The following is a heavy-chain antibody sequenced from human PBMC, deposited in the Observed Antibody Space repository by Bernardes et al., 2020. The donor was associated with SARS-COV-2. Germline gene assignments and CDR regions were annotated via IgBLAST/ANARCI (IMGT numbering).Heavy chain of an antibody. CDR3: AKDTNGWAKGYFDS. CDR1: GFTFSSYA. V-gene: IGHV3-30-3*01. Sequence: GGSLRLSCAASGFTFSSYAMHWVRQAPGKGLEWVALASYDGSSKYYADSVKGRFTISRDNSTLYLQMHSLRIEDTAVYYCAKDTNGWAKGYFDSWGQGTLVTVSS. D-gene: IGHD6-19*01. J-gene: IGHJ4*02. CDR2: ASYDGSSK.